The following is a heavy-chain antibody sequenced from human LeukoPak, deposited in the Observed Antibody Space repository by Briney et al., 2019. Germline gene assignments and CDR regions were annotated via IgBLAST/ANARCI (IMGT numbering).Heavy chain of an antibody. Sequence: ASVKVSCKAFGYTFTDYHMHWVRQAPGQGLEWMGWINPNSGDTNYAQKFQGRVTMTTDTSTSTAYMELRSLRSDDTAVYYCARELYGRFEHWGQGTLVTVSS. CDR2: INPNSGDT. J-gene: IGHJ4*02. CDR3: ARELYGRFEH. CDR1: GYTFTDYH. D-gene: IGHD2-2*02. V-gene: IGHV1-2*02.